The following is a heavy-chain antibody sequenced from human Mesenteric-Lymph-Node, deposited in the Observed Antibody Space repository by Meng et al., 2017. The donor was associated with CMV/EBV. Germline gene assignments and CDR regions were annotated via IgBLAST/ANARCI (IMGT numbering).Heavy chain of an antibody. J-gene: IGHJ2*01. CDR3: ARDRTAPSSGSYGLDL. V-gene: IGHV4-4*01. Sequence: SGGSISTTNWWSCVRQPPGKGLEWIGEVYHSGSTNYTPSLKGRVTISLDKSKNQFSLKLSSVTAADTAVYSCARDRTAPSSGSYGLDLWGRGTLVTVSS. D-gene: IGHD1-26*01. CDR2: VYHSGST. CDR1: GGSISTTNW.